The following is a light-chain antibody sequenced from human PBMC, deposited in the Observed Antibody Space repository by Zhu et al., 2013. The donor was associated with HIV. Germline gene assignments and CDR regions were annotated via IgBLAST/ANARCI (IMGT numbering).Light chain of an antibody. Sequence: DMQMTQSPSTLSASVGDTVIITCRASQSVYDYLAWYQQKPGKAPKLLISKVSNLETGVPSRFSGSGSGTEFTLTISSLQPDDFATYYCQQYANYLFTFGPGTKLDIK. CDR3: QQYANYLFT. J-gene: IGKJ3*01. CDR2: KVS. V-gene: IGKV1-5*03. CDR1: QSVYDY.